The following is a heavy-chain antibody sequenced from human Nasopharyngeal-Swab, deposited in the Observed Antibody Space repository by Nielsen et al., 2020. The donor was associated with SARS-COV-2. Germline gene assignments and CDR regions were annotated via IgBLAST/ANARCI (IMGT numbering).Heavy chain of an antibody. CDR1: VGTFSNYA. D-gene: IGHD5-24*01. Sequence: SVKVSCKASVGTFSNYAISWLRQAPGQGLEWMGGISPIVATKDNAQKFPGRVTITEDEHTSTAYMELSNLRSEDTAVYYCAIPPGGYNSGFDIWGQGTMVTVSS. CDR2: ISPIVATK. J-gene: IGHJ3*02. V-gene: IGHV1-69*13. CDR3: AIPPGGYNSGFDI.